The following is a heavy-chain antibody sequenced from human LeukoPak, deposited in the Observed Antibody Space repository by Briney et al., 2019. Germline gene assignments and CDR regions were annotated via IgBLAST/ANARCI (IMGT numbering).Heavy chain of an antibody. CDR2: IYHSGMT. J-gene: IGHJ4*02. CDR1: GVSISNDNW. Sequence: PSETLSLTCAVSGVSISNDNWWSWVRQPPGKGLEWIGEIYHSGMTNYNPSLKSRVSISVDKSKNQFSLQLSSVTAADTAVYYCARGEQQLVKGFDYWGQGTLVTVSS. CDR3: ARGEQQLVKGFDY. D-gene: IGHD6-13*01. V-gene: IGHV4-4*02.